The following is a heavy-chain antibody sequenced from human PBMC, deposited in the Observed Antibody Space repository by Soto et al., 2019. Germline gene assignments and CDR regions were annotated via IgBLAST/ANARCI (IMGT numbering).Heavy chain of an antibody. J-gene: IGHJ6*02. CDR3: ARLVALVPAPYYYYGMDV. CDR1: GGSFSGYY. V-gene: IGHV4-34*01. D-gene: IGHD2-2*01. Sequence: KTSETLSLTCAVYGGSFSGYYWSWIRQPPGKGLEWIGEINHSGSTNYNPSLKSRVTISVDTSKNQFSLKLSSVTAADTAVYYCARLVALVPAPYYYYGMDVWGQGTTVTVSS. CDR2: INHSGST.